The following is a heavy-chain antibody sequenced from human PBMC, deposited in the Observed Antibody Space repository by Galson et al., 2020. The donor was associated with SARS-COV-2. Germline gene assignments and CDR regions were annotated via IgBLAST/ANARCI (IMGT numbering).Heavy chain of an antibody. CDR2: ISYDGSNK. V-gene: IGHV3-30*18. CDR3: AKAGYSYGAGWVYFDY. J-gene: IGHJ4*02. Sequence: TGGSLRLSCAASGFTFSSYGMHWVRQAPGKGLEWVAVISYDGSNKYYADSVKGRFTISRDNSKNTLYLQMNSLRAEDTAVYYCAKAGYSYGAGWVYFDYWGQGTLVTVSS. CDR1: GFTFSSYG. D-gene: IGHD5-18*01.